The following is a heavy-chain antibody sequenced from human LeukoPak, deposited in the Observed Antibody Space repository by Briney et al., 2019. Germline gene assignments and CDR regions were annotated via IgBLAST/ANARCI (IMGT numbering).Heavy chain of an antibody. CDR1: GCTFSSYA. CDR2: IIHIFGTA. CDR3: AARVERYSCSLGAFDI. D-gene: IGHD6-6*01. J-gene: IGHJ3*02. Sequence: ASVKDSCKSCGCTFSSYAISWVRQAPGPALEWVGGIIHIFGTANYAQKFQAQVTIHPDESTSPAPMVPNSLRSEDTAVYCCAARVERYSCSLGAFDIWGQGTMVTVSS. V-gene: IGHV1-69*13.